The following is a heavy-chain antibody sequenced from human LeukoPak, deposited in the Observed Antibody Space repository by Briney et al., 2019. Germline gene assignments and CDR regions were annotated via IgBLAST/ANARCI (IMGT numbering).Heavy chain of an antibody. Sequence: SETLSLTCTVSGGSISSYYWSWIRQTPGKGLEWIGYIYYSVSTNYNPSPKSRVTISVDTSKNQFSLKLSSVTAADTAVYYCARDGMTNPWYFDLWGRGTLVTVSS. D-gene: IGHD4-11*01. V-gene: IGHV4-59*01. J-gene: IGHJ2*01. CDR2: IYYSVST. CDR3: ARDGMTNPWYFDL. CDR1: GGSISSYY.